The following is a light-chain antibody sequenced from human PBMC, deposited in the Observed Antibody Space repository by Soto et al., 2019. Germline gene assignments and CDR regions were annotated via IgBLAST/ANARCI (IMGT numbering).Light chain of an antibody. CDR1: SSNIGNNY. V-gene: IGLV1-51*02. CDR3: GTWDSSLSAWV. Sequence: QPVLTQPPSVSAAPGQKVTISCSGTSSNIGNNYVSWYQQLPGTAPKLLIYENNKRPSGIPDRFSGSKSGTSATLVITGLQTGDEADYYCGTWDSSLSAWVFGGGTKLTVL. J-gene: IGLJ2*01. CDR2: ENN.